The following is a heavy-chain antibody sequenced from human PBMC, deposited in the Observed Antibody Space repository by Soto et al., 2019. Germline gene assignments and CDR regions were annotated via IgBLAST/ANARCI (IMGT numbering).Heavy chain of an antibody. Sequence: QITLKESGPTLVKPTQTLTLTCAFSGFSLSISEVAVGVGWIRQAPGKALEWLALINGDDDTRYSPSLKSRLTIPKDTSKNQVVLTITNMDPVDTGTYYCAHRKHASGSSFDYWGQGTLVTVSS. CDR1: GFSLSISEVAVG. J-gene: IGHJ4*02. V-gene: IGHV2-5*02. CDR3: AHRKHASGSSFDY. CDR2: INGDDDT. D-gene: IGHD3-10*01.